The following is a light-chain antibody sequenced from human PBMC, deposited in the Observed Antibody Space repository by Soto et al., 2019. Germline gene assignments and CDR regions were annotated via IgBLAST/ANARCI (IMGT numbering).Light chain of an antibody. J-gene: IGLJ1*01. Sequence: QSALTQPPSASGSPGQSVTIYCTGTSSDVGGYNYVSWYQQHPGKAPKLMIYEVSKRPSGVPDRFSGSKSGNTASLTVSGLQAEDEADYYCSSYAGSNNSVFGSGTKLTVL. CDR2: EVS. CDR1: SSDVGGYNY. V-gene: IGLV2-8*01. CDR3: SSYAGSNNSV.